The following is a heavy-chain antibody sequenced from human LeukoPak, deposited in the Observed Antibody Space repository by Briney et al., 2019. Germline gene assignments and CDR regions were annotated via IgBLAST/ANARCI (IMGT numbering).Heavy chain of an antibody. CDR2: ISGSGGST. J-gene: IGHJ4*02. V-gene: IGHV3-23*01. D-gene: IGHD2-15*01. CDR3: AKAKKYCSGGSCYYFDY. Sequence: PGGSLRLFCAASGFTFSSYAMSWVRQAPGKGLVCVSAISGSGGSTYYADSVKGPFTISRDNSKHTLYLQMNSLRAEDTAVYYCAKAKKYCSGGSCYYFDYCGQGTLVTVSS. CDR1: GFTFSSYA.